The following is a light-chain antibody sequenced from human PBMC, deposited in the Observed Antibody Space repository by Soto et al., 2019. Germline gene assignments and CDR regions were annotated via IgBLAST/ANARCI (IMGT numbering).Light chain of an antibody. CDR2: SNN. CDR1: TSNIGSNP. V-gene: IGLV1-44*01. Sequence: QSVLTQPPSASGTPGQRVTISCSGSTSNIGSNPVNWYQQLPGTAPKLLIYSNNQWPSGVPGRFTGSKSGTSASLAISGRQSEDEADYYCAAWDDRLNCVVFGGGTKLTVL. J-gene: IGLJ3*02. CDR3: AAWDDRLNCVV.